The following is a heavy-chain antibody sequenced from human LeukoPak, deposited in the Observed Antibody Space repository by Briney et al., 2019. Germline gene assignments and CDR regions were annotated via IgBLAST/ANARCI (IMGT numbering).Heavy chain of an antibody. CDR1: GGSISSYY. Sequence: SETLSLTCTVSGGSISSYYWSWIRQPPGKGLEWIGYIYYSGSTNYNPSLKSRVTISVDTSKNQFSLKLSSVTAADTAVYYCARDLGHYYDSSGYSHFDYWGQGTLVTVSS. V-gene: IGHV4-59*12. CDR3: ARDLGHYYDSSGYSHFDY. J-gene: IGHJ4*02. D-gene: IGHD3-22*01. CDR2: IYYSGST.